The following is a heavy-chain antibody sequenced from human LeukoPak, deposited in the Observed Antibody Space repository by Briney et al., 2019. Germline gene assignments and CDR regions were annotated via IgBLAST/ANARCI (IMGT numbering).Heavy chain of an antibody. V-gene: IGHV1-18*01. CDR3: ARLSAAAGTDWFDP. CDR1: GYTFTSYG. CDR2: SSAYNGNT. D-gene: IGHD6-13*01. J-gene: IGHJ5*02. Sequence: SVKGSCKASGYTFTSYGISWVRQAPGQGLEWMGWSSAYNGNTNYSQQLQRRVSMTTDTSTSTDYMELRRLRSDDTAVYYCARLSAAAGTDWFDPWGQGTLGPGSS.